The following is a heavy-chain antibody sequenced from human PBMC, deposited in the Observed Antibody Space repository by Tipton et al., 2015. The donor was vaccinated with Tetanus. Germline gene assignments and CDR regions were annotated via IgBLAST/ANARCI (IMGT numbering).Heavy chain of an antibody. CDR2: ILHDGVGP. CDR3: ARDRDGGWSFDD. D-gene: IGHD6-19*01. V-gene: IGHV3-64*01. Sequence: SLRLSCAASGFTFSSYPMHWAPGKGLEYVSSILHDGVGPFYANSVKGRFSISRDNSKNTLFLQMDSLRAEDTAVYYCARDRDGGWSFDDWGQGTLVTVSS. CDR1: GFTFSSYP. J-gene: IGHJ4*02.